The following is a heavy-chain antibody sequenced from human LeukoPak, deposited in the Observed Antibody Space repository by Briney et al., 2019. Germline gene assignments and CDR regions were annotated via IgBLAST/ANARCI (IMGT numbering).Heavy chain of an antibody. CDR1: GGSISSSSYY. CDR3: ARDSGTTGEVKFDP. J-gene: IGHJ5*02. V-gene: IGHV4-39*07. D-gene: IGHD3-10*01. Sequence: SETLSLTCTVSGGSISSSSYYWGWIRQTAGKGLEWIGRMYSSGSNYNPSLKSRVTMSIDTSTNQLSLKLSSVTAADTAVYYCARDSGTTGEVKFDPWGQGTLVTVSS. CDR2: MYSSGS.